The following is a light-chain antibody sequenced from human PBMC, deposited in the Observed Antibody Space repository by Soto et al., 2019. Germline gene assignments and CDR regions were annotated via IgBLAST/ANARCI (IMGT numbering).Light chain of an antibody. V-gene: IGKV3-20*01. J-gene: IGKJ2*01. Sequence: EIVLTQSPGTLSLSPGERATLSCRASQSVSSNYLAWYQQKPGQAPRLLIYGSSSRATGIPDRFSGGGSGTDFTLTISRLEPEDVAVYFCQQYGSSPPFTFGQGTKVEIK. CDR3: QQYGSSPPFT. CDR1: QSVSSNY. CDR2: GSS.